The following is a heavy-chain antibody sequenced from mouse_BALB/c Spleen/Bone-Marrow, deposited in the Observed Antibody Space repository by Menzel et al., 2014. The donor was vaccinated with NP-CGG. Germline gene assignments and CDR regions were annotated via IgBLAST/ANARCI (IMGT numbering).Heavy chain of an antibody. Sequence: QVQLKQSGAELAKPGASVKMFCKASGYTLTSYWVHWVKQRPGQGLEWIGYINPSTGYTEYNQKFKDKATLTADKSSSTAYMQLSSLTSEDSAVYYCARRGISYAMDYWGQGASVIVSS. CDR3: ARRGISYAMDY. CDR2: INPSTGYT. J-gene: IGHJ4*01. CDR1: GYTLTSYW. V-gene: IGHV1-7*01.